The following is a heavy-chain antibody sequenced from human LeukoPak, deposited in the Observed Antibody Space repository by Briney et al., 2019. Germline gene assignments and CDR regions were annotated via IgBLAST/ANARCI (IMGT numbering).Heavy chain of an antibody. CDR3: ARVMITFGGVNWFDP. J-gene: IGHJ5*02. D-gene: IGHD3-16*01. Sequence: PSETLSLTCTVSGGSISSSSYYWGWIRQPPGKGLEWIGSIYYSGSTYYNPSLKSRVTISVDTSKNQFSLKLSSVTAADTAVYYCARVMITFGGVNWFDPWGQGTLVTVSS. CDR2: IYYSGST. V-gene: IGHV4-39*01. CDR1: GGSISSSSYY.